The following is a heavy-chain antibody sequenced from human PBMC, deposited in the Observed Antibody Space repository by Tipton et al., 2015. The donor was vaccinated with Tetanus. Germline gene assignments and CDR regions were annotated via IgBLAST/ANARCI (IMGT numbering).Heavy chain of an antibody. J-gene: IGHJ1*01. CDR1: GDSVSGYY. CDR3: AGVTAQRTELSFAH. D-gene: IGHD6-13*01. Sequence: TLSLTCTVSGDSVSGYYWSWIRQPPGKGLEWICYVYYTGSTNHNPSLKSRVTISMDRSKNQISLQLTSVTAADTAVYFCAGVTAQRTELSFAHGGQGTLVTVSS. V-gene: IGHV4-59*02. CDR2: VYYTGST.